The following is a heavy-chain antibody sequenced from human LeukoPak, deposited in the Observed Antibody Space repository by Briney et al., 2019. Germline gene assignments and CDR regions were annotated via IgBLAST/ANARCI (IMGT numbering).Heavy chain of an antibody. CDR3: ARGGDFYDSSGYYDDAFDI. CDR1: GYTFTGYY. V-gene: IGHV1-2*02. CDR2: INPNSGIT. Sequence: ASVKVSCKTSGYTFTGYYMHWVRQAPGQGLEWMGWINPNSGITNYAQKFQGRVTMTRDTSISTAYMELSRLRSDDTAVYYCARGGDFYDSSGYYDDAFDIWGQGTMVTVSS. J-gene: IGHJ3*02. D-gene: IGHD3-22*01.